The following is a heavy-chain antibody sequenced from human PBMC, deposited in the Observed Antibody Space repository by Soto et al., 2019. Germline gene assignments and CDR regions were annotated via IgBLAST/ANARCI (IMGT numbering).Heavy chain of an antibody. CDR3: TTVVNWFGEGLIDY. CDR2: IYSGGST. Sequence: GGSLRLSCEVSGFSVTANYMSWVRQAPEKGLEWVSVIYSGGSTCYVDSVKGRFTISRDNAKNTLYLQMNSLKTEDTAVYYCTTVVNWFGEGLIDYSGQGTLVTVSS. CDR1: GFSVTANY. J-gene: IGHJ4*02. V-gene: IGHV3-53*01. D-gene: IGHD3-10*01.